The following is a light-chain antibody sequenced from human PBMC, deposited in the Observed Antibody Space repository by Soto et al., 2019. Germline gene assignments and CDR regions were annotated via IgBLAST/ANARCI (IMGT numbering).Light chain of an antibody. J-gene: IGKJ1*01. Sequence: DIQMTQSPGTRSAPVCDGVTIACRASQSISVCLAWYQQKPGKAPKLLIYKASRWESGVPSRFSGSGSETEFTLTISGLQSGDSATYYCQQYNSYSRTFGQGTKVDI. CDR3: QQYNSYSRT. CDR2: KAS. V-gene: IGKV1-5*03. CDR1: QSISVC.